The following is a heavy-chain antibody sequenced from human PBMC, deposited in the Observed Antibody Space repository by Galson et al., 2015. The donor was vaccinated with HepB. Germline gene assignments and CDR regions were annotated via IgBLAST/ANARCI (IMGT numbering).Heavy chain of an antibody. J-gene: IGHJ4*02. Sequence: SCKASGYTFTNYGISWVRQAPGQGLEWMGWISAYNGNTNYAEKLQGRVTMTTDTSTTTAYMELRSLRSDDTAVYYCARDGGYCGSASCLNWGYWGQGTLVTVSS. CDR3: ARDGGYCGSASCLNWGY. D-gene: IGHD2-2*01. CDR1: GYTFTNYG. CDR2: ISAYNGNT. V-gene: IGHV1-18*01.